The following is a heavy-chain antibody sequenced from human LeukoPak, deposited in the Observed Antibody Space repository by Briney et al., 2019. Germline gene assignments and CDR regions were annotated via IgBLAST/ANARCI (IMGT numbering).Heavy chain of an antibody. CDR2: IRYDGSNK. CDR3: AKGPFREGFGELSDYYYYMDV. J-gene: IGHJ6*03. V-gene: IGHV3-30*02. Sequence: PGGSLRLSCAASGFTFSSYGMHWVRQAPGKGLEWVAFIRYDGSNKYYADSVKGRFTISRDNSKNTLYLQMNSLRAEDTAVYYCAKGPFREGFGELSDYYYYMDVWGKGTTVTISS. CDR1: GFTFSSYG. D-gene: IGHD3-10*01.